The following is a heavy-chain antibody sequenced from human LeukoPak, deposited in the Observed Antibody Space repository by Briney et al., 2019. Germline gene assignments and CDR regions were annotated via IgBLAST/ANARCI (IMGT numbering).Heavy chain of an antibody. Sequence: PGGSLRLSCAASGFTFSSYAISWVRQAPGKGLEWVSFISGSSSYIYYADSVKGRFTISRDNAKNSLYLQMNSLRAEDTAVYYCARDGSTSTMELFDYWGQGTLVTVSS. CDR2: ISGSSSYI. CDR3: ARDGSTSTMELFDY. CDR1: GFTFSSYA. J-gene: IGHJ4*02. D-gene: IGHD1-7*01. V-gene: IGHV3-21*01.